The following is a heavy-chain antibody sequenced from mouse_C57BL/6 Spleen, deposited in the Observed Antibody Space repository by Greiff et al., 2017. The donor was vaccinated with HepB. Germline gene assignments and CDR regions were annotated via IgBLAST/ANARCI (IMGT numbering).Heavy chain of an antibody. CDR1: GYTFTSYG. J-gene: IGHJ3*01. CDR2: IYIGNGYT. V-gene: IGHV1-58*01. Sequence: SGAELVRPGSSVKMSCKTSGYTFTSYGINWVKQRPGQGLEWIGYIYIGNGYTEYNEKFKGKATLTSDTSSSTSYMQLSSLTSEDSASYFCARDSKPITTAFAYWGQGTLVTVSA. CDR3: ARDSKPITTAFAY. D-gene: IGHD1-2*01.